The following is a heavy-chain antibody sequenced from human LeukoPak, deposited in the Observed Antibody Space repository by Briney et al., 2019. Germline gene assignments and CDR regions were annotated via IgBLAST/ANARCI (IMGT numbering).Heavy chain of an antibody. J-gene: IGHJ4*02. Sequence: PGQSLRLSCTTSGFIFGDYNMNWVRRAPGKGLEWVGYIRAKIHDGTTDFAASVKGRFTISRDDSKGIAYLQMTSLKSEDTAVYYCSRGQEDPYGPEFDYWGQGTLVTVSS. D-gene: IGHD3-10*01. CDR1: GFIFGDYN. V-gene: IGHV3-49*04. CDR3: SRGQEDPYGPEFDY. CDR2: IRAKIHDGTT.